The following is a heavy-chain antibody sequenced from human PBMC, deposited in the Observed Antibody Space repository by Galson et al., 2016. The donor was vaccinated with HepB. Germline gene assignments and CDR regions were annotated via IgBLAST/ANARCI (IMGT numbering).Heavy chain of an antibody. CDR3: AESSTWGVFDS. Sequence: SLRLSCAASGVSSSTYARSWVRLAPGQGLEWVSALSGRGGNTYYADSVKGRFTISRDSSKNTLYLQMSSLTSEDTAVDYCAESSTWGVFDSWGQGTLVTVSS. V-gene: IGHV3-23*01. D-gene: IGHD2-2*01. CDR2: LSGRGGNT. CDR1: GVSSSTYA. J-gene: IGHJ4*02.